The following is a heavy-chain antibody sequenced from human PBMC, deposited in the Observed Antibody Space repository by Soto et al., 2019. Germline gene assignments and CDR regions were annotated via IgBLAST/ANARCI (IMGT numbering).Heavy chain of an antibody. V-gene: IGHV3-48*01. J-gene: IGHJ4*02. CDR2: IAGGGVPT. Sequence: EVQLVESGGGLVRSGESLRLSCVASGFTFSAYSMNWVRQTPGGGLEWIAHIAGGGVPTYYAASVKGRFTISRDKGKNSLYLQMNTVKGEDSGIYYCTRASSYAFDYWGQGALVTVSS. CDR1: GFTFSAYS. CDR3: TRASSYAFDY. D-gene: IGHD2-2*01.